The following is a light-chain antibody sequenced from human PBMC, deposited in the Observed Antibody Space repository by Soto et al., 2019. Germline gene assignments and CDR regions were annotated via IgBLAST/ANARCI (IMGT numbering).Light chain of an antibody. J-gene: IGKJ3*01. CDR2: DAS. CDR1: QNVSTY. CDR3: QRPKTWLT. Sequence: EIVLTQSPATLSLSPGERVTLSCRASQNVSTYLAWYQQKPGQAPRRIIYDASGRATGIPARFSGSGSGADFTLSFSSPEPEDAAVYYCQRPKTWLTSGPGTTVDIK. V-gene: IGKV3-11*01.